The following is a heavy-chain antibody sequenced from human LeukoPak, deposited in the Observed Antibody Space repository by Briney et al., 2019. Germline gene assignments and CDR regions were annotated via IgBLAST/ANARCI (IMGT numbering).Heavy chain of an antibody. CDR3: TRGPIQVWLYYGMDV. Sequence: GGSLRLSCTASGFTFGDHAMSWVRQAPGKGLEWVGFIRSKAYGGTTEYAASVKGRFIISRDDSKSIAYLQLNSLKTEDTAVYYCTRGPIQVWLYYGMDVWGQGTTVIVSS. D-gene: IGHD5-18*01. CDR1: GFTFGDHA. V-gene: IGHV3-49*04. J-gene: IGHJ6*02. CDR2: IRSKAYGGTT.